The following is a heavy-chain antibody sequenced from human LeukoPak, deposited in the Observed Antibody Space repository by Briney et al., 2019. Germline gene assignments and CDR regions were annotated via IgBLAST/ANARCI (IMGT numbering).Heavy chain of an antibody. J-gene: IGHJ4*02. CDR2: IYYSGST. V-gene: IGHV4-59*01. CDR1: GGSISSYY. D-gene: IGHD6-13*01. CDR3: ARAGSSPRGIDY. Sequence: PSETLSLTCTVSGGSISSYYWSWIRQPPGKGLEWIGYIYYSGSTNYNPSLKSRVTISVDTSKNQFSLKLSSVTAADTAVYYCARAGSSPRGIDYWGQGTLVTVSS.